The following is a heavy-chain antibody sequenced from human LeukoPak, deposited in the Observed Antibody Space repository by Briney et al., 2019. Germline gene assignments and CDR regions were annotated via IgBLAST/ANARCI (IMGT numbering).Heavy chain of an antibody. D-gene: IGHD3-10*01. CDR2: IYHSGST. CDR1: GGSISSSNW. CDR3: AGLGGRGVIPNYYYMDV. V-gene: IGHV4-4*02. J-gene: IGHJ6*03. Sequence: SETLSLTCAVSGGSISSSNWWSWVRQPPREGLEWMGEIYHSGSTNYNPSLKSRVTISVDTSKNQFSLKLSSVTAADTAVYYCAGLGGRGVIPNYYYMDVWGKGTTVTISS.